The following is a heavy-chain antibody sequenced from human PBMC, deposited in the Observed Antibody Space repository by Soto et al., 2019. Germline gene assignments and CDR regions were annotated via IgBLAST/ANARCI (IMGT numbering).Heavy chain of an antibody. V-gene: IGHV3-23*01. CDR3: AQDPGSDGHNLHY. J-gene: IGHJ4*02. CDR2: MSGSGGST. Sequence: GGSLRLSCTASGFTFSSYAMSWVRQAPGKGLEWVSAMSGSGGSTYYADSVKGRFTISRLNSKNTLSMQMHSLRAEDTGVYPCAQDPGSDGHNLHYCGQGTLVPDSP. D-gene: IGHD2-15*01. CDR1: GFTFSSYA.